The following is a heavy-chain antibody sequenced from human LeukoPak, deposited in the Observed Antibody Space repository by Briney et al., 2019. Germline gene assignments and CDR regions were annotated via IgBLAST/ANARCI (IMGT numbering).Heavy chain of an antibody. V-gene: IGHV1-8*03. J-gene: IGHJ6*03. CDR2: MNPNSGNT. CDR3: ARGITMVRGTYYYYYYYMDV. CDR1: GYTFTSYD. Sequence: ASVKVSCKASGYTFTSYDINWVRQATGQGLEWMGWMNPNSGNTDYAQKFQGRVTITRNTSISTAYMELSSLRSEDTAVYCCARGITMVRGTYYYYYYYMDVWGKGTTVTVSS. D-gene: IGHD3-10*01.